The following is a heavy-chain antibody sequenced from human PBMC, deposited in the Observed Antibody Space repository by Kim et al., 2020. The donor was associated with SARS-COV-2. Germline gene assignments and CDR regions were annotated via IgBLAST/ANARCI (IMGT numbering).Heavy chain of an antibody. V-gene: IGHV3-73*01. Sequence: GGSLRLSCAASGFTFSGSAMHWVRQASGKGLEWVGRIRSKANSYATAYAASVKGRFTISRDDSKNTAYLQMNSLKTEDTAVYYCTRTATTGYYTPDFDYWGQGTLVTVSS. CDR3: TRTATTGYYTPDFDY. CDR2: IRSKANSYAT. D-gene: IGHD3-9*01. J-gene: IGHJ4*02. CDR1: GFTFSGSA.